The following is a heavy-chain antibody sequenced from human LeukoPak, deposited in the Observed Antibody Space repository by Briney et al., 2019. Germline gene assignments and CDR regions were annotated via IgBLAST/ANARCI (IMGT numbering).Heavy chain of an antibody. J-gene: IGHJ4*02. V-gene: IGHV1-2*06. CDR1: GYTFTGYY. CDR2: INPNSGGT. Sequence: GASVKVSCKASGYTFTGYYMHWVRQAPGQGLEWMGRINPNSGGTNYAQKFQGRVTMTRDTSISTAYMELSRLRSDDTAVYYCARENILRGYSYGYPDYWGQGTLVTVSS. CDR3: ARENILRGYSYGYPDY. D-gene: IGHD5-18*01.